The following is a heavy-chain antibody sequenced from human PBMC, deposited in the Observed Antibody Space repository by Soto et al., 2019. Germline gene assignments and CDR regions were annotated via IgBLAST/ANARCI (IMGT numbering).Heavy chain of an antibody. CDR3: APDYSSSWYGAHRLYP. D-gene: IGHD6-13*01. CDR2: TYYRSKWYN. V-gene: IGHV6-1*01. CDR1: GDSVSSNTAA. Sequence: SQTLSLTCGVSGDSVSSNTAAWNWIRQSPSRGLEWLGRTYYRSKWYNDYAVSVKSRITINPDTSKNQFSLQLKSVTSEDTPVNSFAPDYSSSWYGAHRLYPWRQGTLVTVSS. J-gene: IGHJ5*02.